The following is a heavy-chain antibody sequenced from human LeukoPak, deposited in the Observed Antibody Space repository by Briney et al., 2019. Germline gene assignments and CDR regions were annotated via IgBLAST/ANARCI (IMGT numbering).Heavy chain of an antibody. D-gene: IGHD5-18*01. J-gene: IGHJ4*02. V-gene: IGHV4-59*12. CDR2: IYYSGRT. CDR1: GGSISSYF. Sequence: PSETLSLTCTISGGSISSYFWSWIRQPPGKGPEWIGYIYYSGRTRYNPSLKSPVTISVDTSKNQFSLRLSSVTAADTAVYFCARGQKYRYGYTVTELGSGYFDYWGQGTLVTVSS. CDR3: ARGQKYRYGYTVTELGSGYFDY.